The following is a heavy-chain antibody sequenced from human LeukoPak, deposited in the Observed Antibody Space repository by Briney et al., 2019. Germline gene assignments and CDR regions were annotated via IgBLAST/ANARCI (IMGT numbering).Heavy chain of an antibody. CDR1: GGSISSSSHS. J-gene: IGHJ4*02. CDR3: ARLLYYHDSQPFDY. CDR2: IFYSRRT. Sequence: PSETLSLTCTVSGGSISSSSHSWGWIRQPPGTGLEWIGNIFYSRRTYNNPSLKSRVTMSVDTSRNQFSLKLSSVTAADTALYYCARLLYYHDSQPFDYWGQGTLATVSS. V-gene: IGHV4-39*01. D-gene: IGHD3-22*01.